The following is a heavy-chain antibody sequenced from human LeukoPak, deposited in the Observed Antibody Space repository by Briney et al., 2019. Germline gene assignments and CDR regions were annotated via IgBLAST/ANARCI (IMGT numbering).Heavy chain of an antibody. J-gene: IGHJ5*02. CDR1: GYSFTSYW. CDR2: IYPGDSDT. Sequence: GESLKISCKGSGYSFTSYWIGWVRQMPGKGLEWMGIIYPGDSDTRYSPSFQGQVTISADKSISTAYLQWTSLKASDTAMYYCARTAVAARPDSWFDPWGQGTLVTVSS. V-gene: IGHV5-51*01. D-gene: IGHD6-6*01. CDR3: ARTAVAARPDSWFDP.